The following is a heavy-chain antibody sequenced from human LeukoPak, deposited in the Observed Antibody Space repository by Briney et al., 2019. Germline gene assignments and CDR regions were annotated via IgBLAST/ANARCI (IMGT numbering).Heavy chain of an antibody. D-gene: IGHD3-22*01. CDR1: GGSISSYY. Sequence: SETLSLTCTVSGGSISSYYWSWIQQPAGKGLEWIGRIYTSGSTNYNPSLKSRVTMSVDTSKNQFSLKLSSVTAADTAVYYCARDHYYDSSGYWLYYFDYWGQGTLVTVSS. V-gene: IGHV4-4*07. J-gene: IGHJ4*02. CDR2: IYTSGST. CDR3: ARDHYYDSSGYWLYYFDY.